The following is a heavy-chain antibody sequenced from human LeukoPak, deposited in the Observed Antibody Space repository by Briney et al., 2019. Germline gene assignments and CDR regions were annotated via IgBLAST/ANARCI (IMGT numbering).Heavy chain of an antibody. V-gene: IGHV3-23*01. Sequence: GGSLRLSCAASGFTFSRYAMSWVRQAPGKGLEWVAAISGSGSSTYYADSVKGRFTISRDNFKNTLFLQMNSLRVEDTAVYHCAITLAWGMITFGGVIGKDAFDIWGQGTMVTVSS. D-gene: IGHD3-16*02. J-gene: IGHJ3*02. CDR3: AITLAWGMITFGGVIGKDAFDI. CDR1: GFTFSRYA. CDR2: ISGSGSST.